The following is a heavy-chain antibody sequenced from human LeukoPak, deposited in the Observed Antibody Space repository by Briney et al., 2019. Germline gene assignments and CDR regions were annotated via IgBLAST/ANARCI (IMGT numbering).Heavy chain of an antibody. Sequence: SETLSLTCTVSGGSISSHYWSWIRQPPGKGLECIGYIYYSGSTNYNPSLKSRVTISVDTSKNQFSLKLSSVTAADTAVYYCARSKYYYDSSGYYPWGQGTLVTVSS. D-gene: IGHD3-22*01. V-gene: IGHV4-59*11. CDR3: ARSKYYYDSSGYYP. CDR1: GGSISSHY. J-gene: IGHJ4*02. CDR2: IYYSGST.